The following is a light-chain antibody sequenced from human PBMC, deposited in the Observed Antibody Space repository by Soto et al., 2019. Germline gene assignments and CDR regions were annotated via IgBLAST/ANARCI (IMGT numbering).Light chain of an antibody. J-gene: IGLJ3*02. CDR1: SGDVGNYDL. V-gene: IGLV2-23*02. CDR2: EVS. CDR3: CSYAGNGAWV. Sequence: QSALTQPASVSGSPGQSITISCSGFSGDVGNYDLVSWYQQIPGKAPQLMIFEVSRRPSRVSDRFSGSKSGNTASLTISGLQAEDEGDFYCCSYAGNGAWVFGGGTKLTVL.